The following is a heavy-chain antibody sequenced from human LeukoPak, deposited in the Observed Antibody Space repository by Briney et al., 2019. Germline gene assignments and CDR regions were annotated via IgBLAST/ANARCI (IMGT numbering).Heavy chain of an antibody. Sequence: PSETLSLTSMVPGGSISSSSYYWGWFREPPGKGLEWMGSTNYSGSTYYNPSLKRRVTISVDTSKYQFSLKLSSVTAADTAVYYCARHVLDFRSSRTGVYYMDVWGKGTTVTVSS. V-gene: IGHV4-39*01. CDR2: TNYSGST. J-gene: IGHJ6*03. CDR3: ARHVLDFRSSRTGVYYMDV. CDR1: GGSISSSSYY. D-gene: IGHD1-26*01.